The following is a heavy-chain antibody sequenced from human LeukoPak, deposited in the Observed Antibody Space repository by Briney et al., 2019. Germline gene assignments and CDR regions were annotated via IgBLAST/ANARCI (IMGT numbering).Heavy chain of an antibody. V-gene: IGHV3-21*01. J-gene: IGHJ4*02. Sequence: GGSLRLSCAASGFTFNSYSMNWVRQAPGKGLERVSSISSSSSSIYYADSVKGRFTISRDNAKNSLYLQMNSLRAEDTAVYYCARASGDIVETATMGSYWGQGTLVTVSS. CDR1: GFTFNSYS. D-gene: IGHD5-18*01. CDR2: ISSSSSSI. CDR3: ARASGDIVETATMGSY.